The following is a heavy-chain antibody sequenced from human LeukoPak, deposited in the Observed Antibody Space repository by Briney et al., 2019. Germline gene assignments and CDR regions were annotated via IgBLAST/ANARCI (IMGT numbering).Heavy chain of an antibody. J-gene: IGHJ6*03. V-gene: IGHV4-34*01. CDR1: GGSFSGYY. CDR3: ARAGLPTHPRYYYYYYMDV. Sequence: KASETLSLTCAVYGGSFSGYYWSWIRQPPGKGLEWIGEINHSGSTNYNPSLKSRVNISVDTSKNQFSLKLSSVTAADTAVYYCARAGLPTHPRYYYYYYMDVWGKGTTVTVSS. CDR2: INHSGST. D-gene: IGHD1-14*01.